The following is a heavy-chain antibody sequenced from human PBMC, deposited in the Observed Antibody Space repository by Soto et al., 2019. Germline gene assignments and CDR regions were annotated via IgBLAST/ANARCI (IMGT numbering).Heavy chain of an antibody. Sequence: SQTLSLTCAISGDSVSSNSVAWNWIRQSPSRGLEWLGRTYYRSKWFDDYAVSVKSRITINPDTSKNQFSLHLNSVTPEDTAVYYCARADIAVTTAYYYYHGMDVWGQGTTVTVS. D-gene: IGHD6-19*01. J-gene: IGHJ6*02. CDR3: ARADIAVTTAYYYYHGMDV. CDR2: TYYRSKWFD. V-gene: IGHV6-1*01. CDR1: GDSVSSNSVA.